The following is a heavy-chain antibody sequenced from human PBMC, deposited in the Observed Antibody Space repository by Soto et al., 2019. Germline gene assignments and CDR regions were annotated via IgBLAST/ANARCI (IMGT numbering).Heavy chain of an antibody. CDR2: IYYSGST. V-gene: IGHV4-39*01. D-gene: IGHD6-19*01. J-gene: IGHJ4*02. Sequence: SETLSLTCTVSGGSISSSSYYWGWIRQPPGKGLEWIGSIYYSGSTYYNPSLKSRVTISVDTSKNQFSLKLSSVTAADTAVYYCARHMPAVAGTGVDYWGQGTLVTVSS. CDR1: GGSISSSSYY. CDR3: ARHMPAVAGTGVDY.